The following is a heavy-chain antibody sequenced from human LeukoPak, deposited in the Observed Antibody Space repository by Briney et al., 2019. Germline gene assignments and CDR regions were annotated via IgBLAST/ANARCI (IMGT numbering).Heavy chain of an antibody. CDR3: ARASGFLEWLHDLDI. CDR1: GGSFSGYY. CDR2: INHSGST. J-gene: IGHJ3*02. V-gene: IGHV4-34*01. D-gene: IGHD3-3*01. Sequence: SETLSLTCAVYGGSFSGYYWSWIRQPPGKGLEWIGEINHSGSTNYNPSLKSRVTISVDTFKNQFSLKLSSVTAADTAVYYCARASGFLEWLHDLDIWGQGTMVTVSS.